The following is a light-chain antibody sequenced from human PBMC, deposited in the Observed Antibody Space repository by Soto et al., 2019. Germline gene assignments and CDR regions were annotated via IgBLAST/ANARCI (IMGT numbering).Light chain of an antibody. CDR2: AAS. V-gene: IGKV1-27*01. Sequence: DIQKTEYPYTVTASVGDRVYITCRASQGISRYLAWYQQKAGKVPNLLIYAASTLQSGVPSLFSGSGAGTDFTLTISSLQPEDVATYYCQQSYSTPLPCGGGTKVDIK. J-gene: IGKJ4*01. CDR1: QGISRY. CDR3: QQSYSTPLP.